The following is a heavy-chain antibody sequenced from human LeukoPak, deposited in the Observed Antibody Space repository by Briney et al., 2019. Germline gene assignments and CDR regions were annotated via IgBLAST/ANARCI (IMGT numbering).Heavy chain of an antibody. CDR3: AREAVDTAMAPARDFDY. Sequence: GGSLRLSCAASGFTFSSYAMHWVRQAPGKGLEWVAVISYDGSNKYYADSVKGRFTISRDNSKNTLYLQMNSLRAEDTAVYYCAREAVDTAMAPARDFDYWGQGTLVTVSS. J-gene: IGHJ4*02. V-gene: IGHV3-30*04. CDR1: GFTFSSYA. CDR2: ISYDGSNK. D-gene: IGHD5-18*01.